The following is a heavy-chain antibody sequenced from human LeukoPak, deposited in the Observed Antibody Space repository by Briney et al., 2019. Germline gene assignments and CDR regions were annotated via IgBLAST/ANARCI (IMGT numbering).Heavy chain of an antibody. D-gene: IGHD1-26*01. CDR3: ARPIRGSYVEDAFDM. V-gene: IGHV1-2*02. CDR2: INPSSGGT. J-gene: IGHJ3*02. CDR1: GYTFSDYY. Sequence: ASVEVSCKTSGYTFSDYYLHWVRQAPGQGLEWIGWINPSSGGTKYVQKFQGRVTMTRDTSISTGYMELSRLRSDDTAVYYCARPIRGSYVEDAFDMWGQGTMVTVSA.